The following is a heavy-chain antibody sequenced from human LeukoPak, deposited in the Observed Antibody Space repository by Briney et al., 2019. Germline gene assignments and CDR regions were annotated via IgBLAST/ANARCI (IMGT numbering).Heavy chain of an antibody. CDR1: GFTFSSYA. V-gene: IGHV3-23*01. Sequence: PGGSLRLSCAASGFTFSSYAMSWVRQAPGKGLEWVSAISGSGGSTYYAGSVKGRFTISRDNSKNTLYLQMNSLRAEGTAVYYCAKVVDFWSGPSWNWGQGTLVTVSS. CDR3: AKVVDFWSGPSWN. J-gene: IGHJ4*02. CDR2: ISGSGGST. D-gene: IGHD3-3*01.